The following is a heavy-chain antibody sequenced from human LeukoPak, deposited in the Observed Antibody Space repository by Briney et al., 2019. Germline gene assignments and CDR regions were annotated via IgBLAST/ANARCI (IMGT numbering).Heavy chain of an antibody. D-gene: IGHD4-17*01. CDR3: ARSYYGEGGGVEYFQH. V-gene: IGHV7-4-1*04. CDR1: GYTFTSYA. J-gene: IGHJ1*01. CDR2: IDTNTGSP. Sequence: GASVEVSCKASGYTFTSYAMNWVRQAPGQGLEWMGWIDTNTGSPTYAQGFTGRFVFSLDTSVSMAYLQISSLKAEDTAVYYCARSYYGEGGGVEYFQHWGQGTLVTVSS.